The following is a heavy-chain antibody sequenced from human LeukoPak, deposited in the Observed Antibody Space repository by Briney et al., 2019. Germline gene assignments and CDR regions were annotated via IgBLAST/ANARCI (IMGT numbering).Heavy chain of an antibody. CDR3: VKGRGGYVKYKTFDY. J-gene: IGHJ4*02. CDR1: GFTFSSYW. CDR2: INNDGIEK. V-gene: IGHV3-7*01. Sequence: PGGSLRLSCAASGFTFSSYWMSWVGQAPGKGVEGVAHINNDGIEKYYVASVNGRFTISKDNAKNSLFLQMNNLRGEDTAVYYCVKGRGGYVKYKTFDYWGQGTLVTVSS. D-gene: IGHD5-12*01.